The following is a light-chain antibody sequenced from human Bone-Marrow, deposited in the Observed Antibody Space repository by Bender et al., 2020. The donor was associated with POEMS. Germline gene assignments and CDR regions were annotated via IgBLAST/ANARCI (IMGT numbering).Light chain of an antibody. CDR3: QALDSGTFLV. J-gene: IGLJ3*02. CDR1: KLSDQF. Sequence: SFELTQPPSVSVSPGQTASITCSADKLSDQFVYWYQQKPGQAPILVMYQDNKRPSGIPERFSCSNSANTATLAISGTQPTDEADYFCQALDSGTFLVFGGGTKLTVL. CDR2: QDN. V-gene: IGLV3-1*01.